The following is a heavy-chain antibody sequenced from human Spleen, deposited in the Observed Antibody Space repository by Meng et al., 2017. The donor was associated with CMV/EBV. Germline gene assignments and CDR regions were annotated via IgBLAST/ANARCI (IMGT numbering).Heavy chain of an antibody. V-gene: IGHV4-59*01. CDR1: GGSISSYY. Sequence: SETLSLTCTVSGGSISSYYWSWIRQPPGKGLEWIGYIYYSGSTNYNPSLKSRVTISVDTSKNQFSLKLSSVTAADTAVYYCARDMREQLVSGWFDPWGQGTLVTVSS. CDR2: IYYSGST. CDR3: ARDMREQLVSGWFDP. J-gene: IGHJ5*02. D-gene: IGHD6-6*01.